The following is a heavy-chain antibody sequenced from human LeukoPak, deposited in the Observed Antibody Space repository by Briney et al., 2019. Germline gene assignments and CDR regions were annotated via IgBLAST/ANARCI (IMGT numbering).Heavy chain of an antibody. CDR1: GFTFDDYG. J-gene: IGHJ4*02. D-gene: IGHD2-15*01. V-gene: IGHV3-20*04. CDR2: INWNGGST. CDR3: ARELGYCSGGSCERNYYFDY. Sequence: PGGSLRLSCAASGFTFDDYGMSWVRQAPGKGLEWVSGINWNGGSTGYADSVKGRFTISRDNAKNSLHLQMNSLRAEDTALYYCARELGYCSGGSCERNYYFDYWGQGTLVTASS.